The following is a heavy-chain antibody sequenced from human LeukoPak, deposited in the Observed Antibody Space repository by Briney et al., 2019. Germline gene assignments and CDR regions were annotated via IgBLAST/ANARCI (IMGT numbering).Heavy chain of an antibody. V-gene: IGHV3-21*01. CDR2: ISSSSSYI. J-gene: IGHJ5*02. Sequence: PGGSLRLSCAASGLTFSSYSMNWVRQAPGKGLEWVSSISSSSSYIYYADSVKGRFTISRDNAKNSLYLQMNSLRAEDTAVYYCARDRITMVRGVILFDPWGQGTLVTVSS. CDR3: ARDRITMVRGVILFDP. D-gene: IGHD3-10*01. CDR1: GLTFSSYS.